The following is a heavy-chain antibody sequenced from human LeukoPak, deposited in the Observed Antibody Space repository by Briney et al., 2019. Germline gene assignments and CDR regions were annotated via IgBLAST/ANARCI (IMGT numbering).Heavy chain of an antibody. J-gene: IGHJ4*02. D-gene: IGHD6-19*01. CDR2: IYYSGST. CDR3: ARSIAVAAEFDY. V-gene: IGHV4-59*01. CDR1: GGSISSYY. Sequence: SETLSLTCTVSGGSISSYYWSWIRQPPGKGLEWIGYIYYSGSTNYNPSLKSRVTISVDTSKNQFSLKLCSVTAADTAVYYCARSIAVAAEFDYWGQGTLVTVSS.